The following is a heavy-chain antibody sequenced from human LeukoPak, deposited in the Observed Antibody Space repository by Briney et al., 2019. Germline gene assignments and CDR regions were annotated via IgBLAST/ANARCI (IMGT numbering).Heavy chain of an antibody. CDR2: IYNDGNT. V-gene: IGHV3-66*01. Sequence: GGSLRLSCAASGFSVSSNYMSWVRQAPGKGLEWVSIIYNDGNTYYADSVKGRFTISRDSSKSMLYLQMNSLRAEDTAVYFCARDVTYCSGGNCYVGHFDYWGQGTLVTASS. J-gene: IGHJ4*02. CDR1: GFSVSSNY. CDR3: ARDVTYCSGGNCYVGHFDY. D-gene: IGHD2-15*01.